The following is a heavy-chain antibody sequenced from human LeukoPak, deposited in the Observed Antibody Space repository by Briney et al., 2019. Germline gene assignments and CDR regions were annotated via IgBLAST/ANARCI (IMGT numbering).Heavy chain of an antibody. CDR2: ISYDGSNK. CDR1: GFTFSSYM. Sequence: GGSLRLSCAASGFTFSSYMMNWVRQAPGKGLEWVAVISYDGSNKYYADSVKGRFTISRDNSKNTLYLQMNSLRAEDTAVYYCAKDSLRFLEWLSSGPYGMDVWGQGTTVTVSS. V-gene: IGHV3-30*18. D-gene: IGHD3-3*01. CDR3: AKDSLRFLEWLSSGPYGMDV. J-gene: IGHJ6*02.